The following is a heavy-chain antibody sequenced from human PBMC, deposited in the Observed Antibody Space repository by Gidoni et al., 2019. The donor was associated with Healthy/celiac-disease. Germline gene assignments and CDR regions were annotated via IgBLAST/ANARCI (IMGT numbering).Heavy chain of an antibody. CDR1: GYTFTYRY. Sequence: QMQLVQSGAEVKKTGSSVKVSCKASGYTFTYRYLHWVRQAPGQALEWMGWITPFNGNTNYAQKFQDRVTITRDRSMSTAYMELSSLRSEDTAMYYCASEAPWGRWELLYWGQGTLVTVSS. D-gene: IGHD1-26*01. CDR2: ITPFNGNT. J-gene: IGHJ4*02. CDR3: ASEAPWGRWELLY. V-gene: IGHV1-45*02.